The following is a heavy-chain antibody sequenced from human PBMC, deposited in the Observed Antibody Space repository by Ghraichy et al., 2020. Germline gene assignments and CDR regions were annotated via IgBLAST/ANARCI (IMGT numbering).Heavy chain of an antibody. D-gene: IGHD4-17*01. J-gene: IGHJ6*02. CDR1: GYTFTGYY. Sequence: ASVKVSCKASGYTFTGYYMHWVRQAPGQGLEWMGWINPNSGGTNYAQKFQGWVTMTRDTSISTAYMELSRLRSDDTAVYYCARVWGDDYGDNEVYYYGMDVWGQGTTVTVSS. CDR3: ARVWGDDYGDNEVYYYGMDV. V-gene: IGHV1-2*04. CDR2: INPNSGGT.